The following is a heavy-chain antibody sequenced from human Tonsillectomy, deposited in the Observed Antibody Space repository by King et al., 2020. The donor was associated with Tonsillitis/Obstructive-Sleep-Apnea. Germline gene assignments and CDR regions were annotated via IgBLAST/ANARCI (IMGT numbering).Heavy chain of an antibody. J-gene: IGHJ4*02. V-gene: IGHV3-49*04. CDR3: TRDQYYDISGYYYGGSGYFDY. Sequence: VQLVESGGGLVQPGRSLRLSCTASGFTFGDYAMNWVRQAPGKGLEWVGFIRGRAYGGTTEYAASVKGRFTISRDASKSIAYLQMNSLKIEDTAVYYCTRDQYYDISGYYYGGSGYFDYWGQGTLVTVSS. CDR2: IRGRAYGGTT. CDR1: GFTFGDYA. D-gene: IGHD3-22*01.